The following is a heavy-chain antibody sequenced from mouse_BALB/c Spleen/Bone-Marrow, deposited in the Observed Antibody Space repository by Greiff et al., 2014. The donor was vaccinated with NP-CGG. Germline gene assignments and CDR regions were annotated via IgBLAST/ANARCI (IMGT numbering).Heavy chain of an antibody. CDR2: IDPANGNT. CDR1: CFHIKETY. V-gene: IGHV14-3*02. J-gene: IGHJ2*01. CDR3: ARYYYGSSYFDY. D-gene: IGHD1-1*01. Sequence: GQLKDSWAELVEPGGPVKLFFPAFCFHIKETYMPRGKQRPEKGLGGIGRIDPANGNTKYDPKFQGKATITADTSSNTAYLQLSSLTSEDTAVYYCARYYYGSSYFDYWGQGTTLTVSS.